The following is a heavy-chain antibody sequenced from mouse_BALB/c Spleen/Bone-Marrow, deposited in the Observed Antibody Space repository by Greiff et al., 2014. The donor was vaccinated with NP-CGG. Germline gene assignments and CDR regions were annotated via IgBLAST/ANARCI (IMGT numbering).Heavy chain of an antibody. J-gene: IGHJ2*01. CDR1: GYAFTNYL. CDR3: ARRDGSYFDY. Sequence: QVQLQQSGAELARPGTSVKVSCKASGYAFTNYLIEWVKQRPGQGLEWIGMINPGSGGTNYNEKFKGKATLTADKSSSTAYMQLSSLTSDDSAVYFCARRDGSYFDYWGQGTTLTVSS. V-gene: IGHV1-54*01. CDR2: INPGSGGT. D-gene: IGHD3-3*01.